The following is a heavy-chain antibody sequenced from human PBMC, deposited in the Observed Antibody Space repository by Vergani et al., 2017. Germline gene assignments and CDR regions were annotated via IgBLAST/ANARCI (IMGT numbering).Heavy chain of an antibody. CDR2: IYSGGST. CDR1: GFTVSSNY. D-gene: IGHD3-10*01. J-gene: IGHJ6*02. CDR3: ASESLRGVIIGYYYYGMDV. V-gene: IGHV3-53*02. Sequence: EVQLVETGGGLIQPGGSLRLSCAASGFTVSSNYMSWVRQAPGKGLEWVSVIYSGGSTYYADSVKGRFTISRDNSKNTLYLQMNSLRAEDTAVYYCASESLRGVIIGYYYYGMDVWGQGTKVTVSS.